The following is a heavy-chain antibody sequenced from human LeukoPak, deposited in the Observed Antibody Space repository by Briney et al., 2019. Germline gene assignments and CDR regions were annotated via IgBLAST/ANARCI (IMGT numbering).Heavy chain of an antibody. CDR3: ARARRDAFDI. J-gene: IGHJ3*02. CDR1: GFTFSSYA. V-gene: IGHV3-23*01. CDR2: ISGSGGST. Sequence: GGALRLSCAASGFTFSSYAMSWVRQAPGEGLEWVSAISGSGGSTYYADSVKGRFTISRDNAKNSLYLQMNSLRAEDTAVYYCARARRDAFDIWGQGTMVTVSS.